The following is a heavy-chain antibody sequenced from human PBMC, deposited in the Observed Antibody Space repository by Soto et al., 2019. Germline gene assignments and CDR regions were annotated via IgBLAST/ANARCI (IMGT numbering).Heavy chain of an antibody. Sequence: SATLSLTCTVSGGSISSSSYYWGWIRQPPGKGLEWIGSIYYSGSTYYNPSLKSRVTISVDTSKNQFSLKLSSVTAADTAVYYCARHQGEQWLNYWGQGTLVTVSS. J-gene: IGHJ4*02. CDR2: IYYSGST. V-gene: IGHV4-39*01. CDR3: ARHQGEQWLNY. D-gene: IGHD6-19*01. CDR1: GGSISSSSYY.